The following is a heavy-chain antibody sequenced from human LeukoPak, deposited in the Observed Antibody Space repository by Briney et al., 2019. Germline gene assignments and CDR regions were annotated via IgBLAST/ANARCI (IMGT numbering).Heavy chain of an antibody. Sequence: GGSLRLSCAASGFTFSSYAMSWVRQAPGKGLEWVSAISGSGGSTYYADSVKGRFTIPRDNSKNTLYLQMNSLRAEDTAVYYCAKGSSSGYYYYFDYWGQGTLVTVSS. V-gene: IGHV3-23*01. CDR1: GFTFSSYA. D-gene: IGHD3-22*01. J-gene: IGHJ4*02. CDR2: ISGSGGST. CDR3: AKGSSSGYYYYFDY.